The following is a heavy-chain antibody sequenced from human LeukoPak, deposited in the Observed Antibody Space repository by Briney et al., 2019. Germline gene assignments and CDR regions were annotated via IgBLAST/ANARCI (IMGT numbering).Heavy chain of an antibody. D-gene: IGHD3-10*01. CDR3: ARGYYGSGSIYYYYYGMDV. V-gene: IGHV1-2*02. Sequence: ASVKVSCKASGYTFTGYYMHWVRQAPGQGLEWMGWINPNSGGTNYAQKFQGRVTITADKSTSTAYMELSSLRSEDTAVYYCARGYYGSGSIYYYYYGMDVWGQGTTVTVSS. CDR1: GYTFTGYY. CDR2: INPNSGGT. J-gene: IGHJ6*02.